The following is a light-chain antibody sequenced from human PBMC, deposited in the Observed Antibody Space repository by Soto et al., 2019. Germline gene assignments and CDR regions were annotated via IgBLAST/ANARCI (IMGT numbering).Light chain of an antibody. CDR1: QSISSY. CDR3: QQSYSTRLMYT. Sequence: DIQMTQSPSSLSASVGDSFTITCRTSQSISSYLNWYQQKPGKAPKLLIYAASSLQSGVPSRFSGSGSGTDFTLTISSLQPEDFATYYCQQSYSTRLMYTFGQGTKVDI. CDR2: AAS. V-gene: IGKV1-39*01. J-gene: IGKJ2*01.